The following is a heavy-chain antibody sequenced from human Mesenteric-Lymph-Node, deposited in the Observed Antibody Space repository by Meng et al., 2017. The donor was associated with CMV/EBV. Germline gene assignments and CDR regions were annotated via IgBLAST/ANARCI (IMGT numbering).Heavy chain of an antibody. V-gene: IGHV4-34*01. Sequence: HLSHWVAGLFKPSETLSLTFAVSGGSLRGYYWSWIPQPPGKGLEWIGEINHSGSTNYNPSLKSRGTISVDTSKNQFSLKLSSVTAADTAVYYCARHQRWLKSEGGFNYWGQGTLVTVSS. D-gene: IGHD4-23*01. CDR1: GGSLRGYY. J-gene: IGHJ4*02. CDR3: ARHQRWLKSEGGFNY. CDR2: INHSGST.